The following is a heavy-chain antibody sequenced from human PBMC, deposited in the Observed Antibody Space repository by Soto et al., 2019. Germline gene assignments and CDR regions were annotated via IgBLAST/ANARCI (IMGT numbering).Heavy chain of an antibody. CDR2: IYYSGST. J-gene: IGHJ4*02. CDR1: GGSISSYY. CDR3: ARVNSEMATITYADY. Sequence: SETLSLTCTVSGGSISSYYWSWIRQPPGKGLEWIGYIYYSGSTNYNPSLKSRVTISVDTSKNQFSLKLSSVTAADTAVYYCARVNSEMATITYADYWGQGTLVTVSS. V-gene: IGHV4-59*01. D-gene: IGHD5-12*01.